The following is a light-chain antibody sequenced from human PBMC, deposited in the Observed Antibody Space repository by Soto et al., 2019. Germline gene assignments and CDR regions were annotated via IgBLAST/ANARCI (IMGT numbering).Light chain of an antibody. CDR1: QSVNSN. V-gene: IGKV3-15*01. CDR2: GAS. CDR3: QQYNNWPYT. Sequence: EIVMTQSPATLSVSPGERATLSCRASQSVNSNLAWYQQKPGQAPRLLIYGASTRATGIPARFSGSGSGTEFTLTISSLQSEDFAVCYCQQYNNWPYTFGQGTKLEIK. J-gene: IGKJ2*01.